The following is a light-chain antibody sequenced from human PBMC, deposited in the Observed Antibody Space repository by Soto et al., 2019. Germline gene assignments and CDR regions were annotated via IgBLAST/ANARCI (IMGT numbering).Light chain of an antibody. V-gene: IGKV3-20*01. CDR1: QYVGTR. CDR3: QQYDRSPRT. Sequence: EIVMTQSPATLSVSPGERATLSCRASQYVGTRLAWYQQKPGQAPRLLISGASNRATGIPDRFSGSGSGTDFTLTISRLEPEDFAVYYCQQYDRSPRTFGQGTKVDI. CDR2: GAS. J-gene: IGKJ1*01.